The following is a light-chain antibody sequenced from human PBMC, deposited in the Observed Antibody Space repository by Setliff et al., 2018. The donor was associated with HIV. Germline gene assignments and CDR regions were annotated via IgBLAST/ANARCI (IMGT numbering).Light chain of an antibody. Sequence: QSALTQPASVSGSPGQSITISCTGTNSDVGGFDYVSWYQQYPDRAPQLLIYEVTNRPSGVSTRFSGSKSGNTASLTISGLQPEDESDYYCSSFTSTSTVVFGGGTKVTVL. J-gene: IGLJ2*01. CDR2: EVT. CDR1: NSDVGGFDY. V-gene: IGLV2-14*01. CDR3: SSFTSTSTVV.